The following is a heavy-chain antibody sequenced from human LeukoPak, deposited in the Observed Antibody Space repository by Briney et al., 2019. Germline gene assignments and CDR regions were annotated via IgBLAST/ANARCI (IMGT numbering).Heavy chain of an antibody. J-gene: IGHJ4*02. CDR1: GGSISSSTYY. CDR3: ARNGTVTVTGTKFNYFDY. Sequence: SETLSLTCTVSGGSISSSTYYRGWIRQPPGKALEWIGSIYYSGSTHYNPSLKSRLTISVDTSKNQFSLKVTAVTAADTAVYFCARNGTVTVTGTKFNYFDYWGQGTLVTVSS. CDR2: IYYSGST. D-gene: IGHD4-17*01. V-gene: IGHV4-39*01.